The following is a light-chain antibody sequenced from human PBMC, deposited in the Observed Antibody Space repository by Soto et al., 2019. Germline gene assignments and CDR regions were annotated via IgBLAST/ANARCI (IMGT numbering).Light chain of an antibody. J-gene: IGKJ1*01. CDR3: QKYDRAPRT. CDR2: GAS. V-gene: IGKV3-20*01. CDR1: QSVSSSY. Sequence: EIVLTQSPGTLSLSPGARATLSCRASQSVSSSYLAWYQQKPGQAPRLLIYGASTRATGTPARFSGSGSGTEFTLTISSLQSEDFATYYCQKYDRAPRTFGQGTKVDIK.